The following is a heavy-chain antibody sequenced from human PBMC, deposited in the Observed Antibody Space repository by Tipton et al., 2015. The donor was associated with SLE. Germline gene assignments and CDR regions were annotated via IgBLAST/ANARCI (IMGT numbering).Heavy chain of an antibody. CDR2: IYPGDSDT. CDR1: GYSFTSYW. Sequence: VQLVQSGAEVRKPGESLKISCKGSGYSFTSYWIGWVRQMPGKGLEWMRIIYPGDSDTRYSPSFQGQVTISADKSISPAYLQWSSLKASDTAMYYCARQGIWFGELLPEYFQHWGQGTLVTVSS. J-gene: IGHJ1*01. CDR3: ARQGIWFGELLPEYFQH. V-gene: IGHV5-51*01. D-gene: IGHD3-10*01.